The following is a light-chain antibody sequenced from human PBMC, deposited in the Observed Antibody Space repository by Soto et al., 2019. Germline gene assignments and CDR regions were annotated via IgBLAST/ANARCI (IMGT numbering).Light chain of an antibody. CDR2: EVS. J-gene: IGLJ3*02. CDR1: SSDIGDYKF. V-gene: IGLV2-14*01. Sequence: QSALAQPASVSGSPGQSISISCTGSSSDIGDYKFVSWYQQHPGEAPKLIIYEVSNRPLGVSHRFSGSRSGNTASLTISGLQPEDEADYFCSSYTARSPWVFGGGTKLTVL. CDR3: SSYTARSPWV.